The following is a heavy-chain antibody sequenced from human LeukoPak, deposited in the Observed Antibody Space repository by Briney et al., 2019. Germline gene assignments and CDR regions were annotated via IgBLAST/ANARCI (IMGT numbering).Heavy chain of an antibody. V-gene: IGHV4-30-4*01. CDR3: ARWVGGYSYGYDY. CDR1: GVSISSGDYY. Sequence: SETLSLTCTVSGVSISSGDYYWSWIRQPPGKGLECIGYIYYSGSTYYNPSLKSRVTISVDTSKNQFSLKLTSVTAADTAVYHCARWVGGYSYGYDYWGQGTLVTVSS. CDR2: IYYSGST. J-gene: IGHJ4*02. D-gene: IGHD5-18*01.